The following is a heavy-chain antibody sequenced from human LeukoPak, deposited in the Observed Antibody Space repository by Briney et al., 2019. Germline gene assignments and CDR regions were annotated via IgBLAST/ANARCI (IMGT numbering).Heavy chain of an antibody. CDR3: ARERGYSYGNWFDP. CDR1: GYTFTSYD. D-gene: IGHD5-18*01. J-gene: IGHJ5*02. Sequence: RASVKVSCKASGYTFTSYDINWVRQATGQGLEWMGWMNPNSGNTGYAQKFQGRVTMTRNTSISTAYMELSSLRSEDTAVYYCARERGYSYGNWFDPWGQGTLVTVSS. V-gene: IGHV1-8*01. CDR2: MNPNSGNT.